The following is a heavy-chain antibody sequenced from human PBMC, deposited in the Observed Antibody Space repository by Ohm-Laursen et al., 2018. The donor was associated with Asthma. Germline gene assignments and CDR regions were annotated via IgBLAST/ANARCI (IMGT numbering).Heavy chain of an antibody. CDR1: GFTFRSYA. V-gene: IGHV3-30-3*01. J-gene: IGHJ4*02. CDR3: AKARKTSIVAAQGY. CDR2: GGSYYDGGLK. Sequence: SLRLSCTASGFTFRSYAMHWVRQAPGKGLERAAVGGSYYDGGLKYYADSVNGRFTVSRDDSKNTLYLQMNSLRPEDTAVYYCAKARKTSIVAAQGYWGQGTLVTVSS. D-gene: IGHD3-22*01.